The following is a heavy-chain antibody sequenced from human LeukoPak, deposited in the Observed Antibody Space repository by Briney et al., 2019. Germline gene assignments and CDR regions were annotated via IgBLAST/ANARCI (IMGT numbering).Heavy chain of an antibody. D-gene: IGHD1-1*01. V-gene: IGHV3-7*05. J-gene: IGHJ4*02. CDR1: GFTFSNYW. CDR2: IKQDGSEK. Sequence: GGSLRLSCAASGFTFSNYWMTWVRQAPGKGLEWVANIKQDGSEKYYVDSVKGRFTISRDNAKNSLYLQMNSLRAEDTAVYYCATRPGYRAFDYWGQGTLVTVSS. CDR3: ATRPGYRAFDY.